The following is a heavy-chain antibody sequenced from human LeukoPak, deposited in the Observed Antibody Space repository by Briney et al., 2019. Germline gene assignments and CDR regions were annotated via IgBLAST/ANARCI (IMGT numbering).Heavy chain of an antibody. D-gene: IGHD6-13*01. CDR3: ARDLSIAAAGPPDY. CDR2: INHSGST. V-gene: IGHV4-34*01. J-gene: IGHJ4*02. Sequence: SETLSLTCAVYGGSFSGYYWSWIRQPPGKGLEWIGEINHSGSTNYNPSLKSRVTISVDTSKNQFSLKLSSVTAADTAVYYCARDLSIAAAGPPDYWGQGTLVTVSS. CDR1: GGSFSGYY.